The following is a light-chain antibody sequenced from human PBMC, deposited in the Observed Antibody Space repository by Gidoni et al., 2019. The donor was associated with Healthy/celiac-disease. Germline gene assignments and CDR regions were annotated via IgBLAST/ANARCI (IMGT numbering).Light chain of an antibody. J-gene: IGLJ1*01. Sequence: YVMTQPPSVSVAPGKTARITCGGNNIGSKSVHWYQQRPGQAPVVVMYYDRDRPSGIPERFSGSNSGNTATLTISRVEAGDEADYYCQVWDSSSDHYVFGTGTKVTVL. CDR2: YDR. CDR3: QVWDSSSDHYV. CDR1: NIGSKS. V-gene: IGLV3-21*04.